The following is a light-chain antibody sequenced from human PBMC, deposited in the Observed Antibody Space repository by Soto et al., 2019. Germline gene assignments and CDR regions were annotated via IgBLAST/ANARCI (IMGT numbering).Light chain of an antibody. CDR2: STN. CDR3: VLYMGSGIRV. Sequence: QTVVTQEPSFSVSPGGTVTLTCGLSSGSVSTSYYPSWYQQTPGQAPRTLIFSTNTRASGVPDRFSGSILGNKAALTITGAQADDESDYYCVLYMGSGIRVCGGGTKLTVL. CDR1: SGSVSTSYY. J-gene: IGLJ3*02. V-gene: IGLV8-61*01.